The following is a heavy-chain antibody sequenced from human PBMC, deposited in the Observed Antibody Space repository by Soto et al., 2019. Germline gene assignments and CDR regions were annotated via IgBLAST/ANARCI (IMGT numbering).Heavy chain of an antibody. CDR3: ARVPSPFDYYYAMDV. CDR1: CDSISSGNKY. D-gene: IGHD3-16*01. Sequence: SETLSLTCTVSCDSISSGNKYWSWIRQPPGKGLEWIGYIFSSGTTYYNPSLKSRLTMSLDASQNQFSLKLNSLTDADTAVYFCARVPSPFDYYYAMDVWGQGTTVTVSS. J-gene: IGHJ6*02. V-gene: IGHV4-30-4*01. CDR2: IFSSGTT.